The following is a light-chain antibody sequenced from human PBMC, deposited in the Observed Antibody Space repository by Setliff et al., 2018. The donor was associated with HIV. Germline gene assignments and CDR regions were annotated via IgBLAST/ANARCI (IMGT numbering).Light chain of an antibody. Sequence: QSALTQPASVSGSPGQSITISCTGNSSNVGNYNLVSWYQQHPGKAPKFIIYEVSKRPSGVSHRFSGSKSGNTASLTISGLQAEDEADYYCCSYAGSRIVVFGGGTKVTVL. J-gene: IGLJ2*01. CDR3: CSYAGSRIVV. CDR1: SSNVGNYNL. V-gene: IGLV2-23*02. CDR2: EVS.